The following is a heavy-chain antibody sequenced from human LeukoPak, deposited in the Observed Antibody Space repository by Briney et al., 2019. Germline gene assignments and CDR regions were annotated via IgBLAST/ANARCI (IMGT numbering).Heavy chain of an antibody. J-gene: IGHJ4*02. D-gene: IGHD4-17*01. CDR2: ISSNGGST. CDR3: ARAYGYYDYYFDY. Sequence: GGSLRLSCAASGFTFSSYAMHWVRQAPGKGLEYVSAISSNGGSTYYANSVKGRFTISRDNSKNTLYLQMGSLRAEDMAVYYCARAYGYYDYYFDYWGQGTLVTVSS. V-gene: IGHV3-64*01. CDR1: GFTFSSYA.